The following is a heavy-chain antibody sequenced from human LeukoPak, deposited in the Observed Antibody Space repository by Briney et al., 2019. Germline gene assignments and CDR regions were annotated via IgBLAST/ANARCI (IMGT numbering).Heavy chain of an antibody. J-gene: IGHJ4*02. V-gene: IGHV4-39*07. D-gene: IGHD6-13*01. CDR2: IYYSGST. CDR3: ARGGRQMVLGTDY. CDR1: GGSISSSNYY. Sequence: ASETLSLTCTVSGGSISSSNYYWGWIRQPPGKGLEWIGSIYYSGSTYYNPSLKSRITISVDTSKNQFSLKLGSVTAADTAMYYCARGGRQMVLGTDYWGQGTLVTVSS.